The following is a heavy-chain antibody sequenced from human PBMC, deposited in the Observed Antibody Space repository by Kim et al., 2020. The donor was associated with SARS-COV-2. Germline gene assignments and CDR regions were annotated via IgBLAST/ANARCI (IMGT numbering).Heavy chain of an antibody. D-gene: IGHD2-15*01. J-gene: IGHJ4*02. CDR1: GFTFSSYA. V-gene: IGHV3-30-3*01. CDR2: ISYDGSNK. Sequence: GGSLRLSCAASGFTFSSYAMHWVRQAPGKGLEWVAVISYDGSNKYYADSVKGRFTISRDNSKNTLYLQMNSLRAEDTAVYYCARDRLMGWWGQGTLVTVSS. CDR3: ARDRLMGW.